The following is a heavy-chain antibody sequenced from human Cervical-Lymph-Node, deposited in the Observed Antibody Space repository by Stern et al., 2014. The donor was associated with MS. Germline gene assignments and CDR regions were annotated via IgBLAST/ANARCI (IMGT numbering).Heavy chain of an antibody. Sequence: QVQLVQSGAEVKKPGASVKVSCKTSGYIFTGYYIHWVRLAPGQGLELMGWVNPNNGGPKYAQKFHGRVTMSRDTSISTAYVELSSLTSDDTAVYYCARDQRGITIFGVVTDYYYLGMDVWGQGTTVTVSS. CDR1: GYIFTGYY. V-gene: IGHV1-2*02. CDR3: ARDQRGITIFGVVTDYYYLGMDV. CDR2: VNPNNGGP. D-gene: IGHD3-3*01. J-gene: IGHJ6*02.